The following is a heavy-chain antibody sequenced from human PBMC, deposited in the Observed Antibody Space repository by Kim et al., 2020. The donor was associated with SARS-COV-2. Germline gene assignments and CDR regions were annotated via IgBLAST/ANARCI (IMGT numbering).Heavy chain of an antibody. Sequence: GGSLRLSCAASGFTFSSYEMNWVRQAPGKGLEWVSYISSSGSTIYYADSVKGRFTISRDNAKNSLYLQMNSLRAEDTAVYYCARDFLRGGEIEYYYYMDVWGKGTTVTVSS. D-gene: IGHD3-16*01. CDR3: ARDFLRGGEIEYYYYMDV. J-gene: IGHJ6*03. V-gene: IGHV3-48*03. CDR2: ISSSGSTI. CDR1: GFTFSSYE.